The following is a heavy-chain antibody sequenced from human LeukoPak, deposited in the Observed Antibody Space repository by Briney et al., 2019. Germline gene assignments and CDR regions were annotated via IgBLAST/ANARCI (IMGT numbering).Heavy chain of an antibody. CDR1: GFTFSSYA. Sequence: QPGGSLRLSCAASGFTFSSYAMNWVRQAPGKGLEWISSICGSGDNKYYADSVKGRFTISRDNSKNTLYLQMNSLRAEHTAVYHCANPPPVTSFDYWGQGTLVTVSS. V-gene: IGHV3-23*01. CDR2: ICGSGDNK. D-gene: IGHD4-11*01. CDR3: ANPPPVTSFDY. J-gene: IGHJ4*02.